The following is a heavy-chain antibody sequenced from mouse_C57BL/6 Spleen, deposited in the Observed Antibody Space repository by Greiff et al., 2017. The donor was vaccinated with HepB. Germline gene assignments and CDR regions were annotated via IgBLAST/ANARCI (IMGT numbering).Heavy chain of an antibody. Sequence: EVKLVESGPVLVKPGASVKMSCKASGYTFTDYYMNWVKQSHGKSLEWIGVINPYNGGTSYNQKFKGKATLTVDKSSSTAYMELNSLTSEDSAVYYCARSATTNYYAMDYWGQGTSVTVSS. CDR1: GYTFTDYY. D-gene: IGHD2-12*01. J-gene: IGHJ4*01. V-gene: IGHV1-19*01. CDR2: INPYNGGT. CDR3: ARSATTNYYAMDY.